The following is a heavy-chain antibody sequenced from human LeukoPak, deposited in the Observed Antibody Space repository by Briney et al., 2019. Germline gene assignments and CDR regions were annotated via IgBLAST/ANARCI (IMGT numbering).Heavy chain of an antibody. Sequence: ASVKVSCKASGYTFTGYYMHWVRQAPGQGLEWMGWINPNSGGTNYAQKLQGRVTMTRDTSISTAYMELSRLRSDDTAVYYCARGDDSSDPDFDYWGQGTLVTVSS. CDR3: ARGDDSSDPDFDY. D-gene: IGHD3-22*01. CDR1: GYTFTGYY. V-gene: IGHV1-2*02. J-gene: IGHJ4*02. CDR2: INPNSGGT.